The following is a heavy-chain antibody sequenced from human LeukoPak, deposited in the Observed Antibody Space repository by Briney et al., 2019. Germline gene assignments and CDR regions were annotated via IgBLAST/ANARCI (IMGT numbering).Heavy chain of an antibody. J-gene: IGHJ4*02. CDR1: GFTFSSYS. Sequence: GGSLRLSCAASGFTFSSYSMNWVRQAPGKGLEWVSSISSSSSYIYYADSVKGRFTISRDNAKNSLYLQMNSLRAEDTAVYYCARDDPIFGVVIDYWGQGTLVTVSS. V-gene: IGHV3-21*01. CDR3: ARDDPIFGVVIDY. D-gene: IGHD3-3*01. CDR2: ISSSSSYI.